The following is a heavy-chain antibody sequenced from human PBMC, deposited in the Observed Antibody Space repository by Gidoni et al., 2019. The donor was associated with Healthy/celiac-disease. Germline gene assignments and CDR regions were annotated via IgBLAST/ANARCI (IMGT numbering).Heavy chain of an antibody. CDR3: AKELGIAALVPLDY. V-gene: IGHV3-30*18. CDR2: ISYDGSNK. CDR1: GFTFSSYG. Sequence: QVQLVESGGGVVQPGRSLRLSCAASGFTFSSYGMHWVRQAPGKGLEWVAVISYDGSNKYYADSVKGRFTISRDNSKNTLYLQMNSLRAEDTAVYYCAKELGIAALVPLDYWGQGTLVTVSS. D-gene: IGHD6-6*01. J-gene: IGHJ4*02.